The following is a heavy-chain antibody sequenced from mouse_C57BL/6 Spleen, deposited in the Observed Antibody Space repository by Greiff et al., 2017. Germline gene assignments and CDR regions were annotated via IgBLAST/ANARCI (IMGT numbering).Heavy chain of an antibody. CDR3: ARLFRGYFDV. V-gene: IGHV1-80*01. CDR1: GYAFSSYW. J-gene: IGHJ1*03. D-gene: IGHD1-1*01. CDR2: IYPGDGDT. Sequence: VQRVESGAELVKPGASVKISCKASGYAFSSYWMNWVKQRPGKGLEWIGQIYPGDGDTNYNGKFKGKATLTADKSSSTAYMQLSSLTSEDSAVYFCARLFRGYFDVWGTGTTVTVSS.